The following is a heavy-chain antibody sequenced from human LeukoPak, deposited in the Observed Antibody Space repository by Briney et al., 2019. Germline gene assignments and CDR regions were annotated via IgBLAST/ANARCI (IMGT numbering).Heavy chain of an antibody. CDR3: ARFGSSWYLADAFDI. J-gene: IGHJ3*02. V-gene: IGHV4-34*01. Sequence: PSETLSLTRAVYGGSFSGYYWSWIRQPPGKGLEWIGEINHSGSTNYNPSLKSRVTISVDTSKNQFSLKLSSVTAADTAVYYCARFGSSWYLADAFDIWGQGTMVTVSS. CDR1: GGSFSGYY. D-gene: IGHD6-13*01. CDR2: INHSGST.